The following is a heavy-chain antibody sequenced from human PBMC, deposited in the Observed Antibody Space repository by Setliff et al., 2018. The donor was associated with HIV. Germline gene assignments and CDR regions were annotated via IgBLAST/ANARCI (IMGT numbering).Heavy chain of an antibody. CDR3: ARVPFGVHRYYFDS. V-gene: IGHV4-4*02. Sequence: SETLSLTCAVSGGSISTRDWWTWVRQPPGKGLEWIGEVYHAGMTNYNPSLKSRAIMSADTSKNQFSLKLSSVTAADTAVYFCARVPFGVHRYYFDSWGQGKLVTVSS. CDR2: VYHAGMT. J-gene: IGHJ4*02. D-gene: IGHD3-16*01. CDR1: GGSISTRDW.